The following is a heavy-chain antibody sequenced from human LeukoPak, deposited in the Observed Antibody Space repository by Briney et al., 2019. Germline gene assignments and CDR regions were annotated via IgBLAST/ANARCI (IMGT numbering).Heavy chain of an antibody. CDR3: AKDHGYSSGWNPFDY. CDR2: ISGSGGST. V-gene: IGHV3-23*01. CDR1: GFTFSSYA. J-gene: IGHJ4*02. D-gene: IGHD6-19*01. Sequence: GGSLRLSCAASGFTFSSYAMSWVRQAPGKGLEWVSAISGSGGSTYYADSVKGRFTISRDNSKNTLYLQMNSLRAEDTAVYYCAKDHGYSSGWNPFDYWGPGTLVTVSS.